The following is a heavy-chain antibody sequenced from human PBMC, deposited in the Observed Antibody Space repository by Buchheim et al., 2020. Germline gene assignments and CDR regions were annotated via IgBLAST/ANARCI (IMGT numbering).Heavy chain of an antibody. D-gene: IGHD3-3*01. Sequence: EVQLAESGGGLVQPGGSQRLSCAASGFTFSSYWMSWVRQIPGKGLDWVANIKQDGSEKYYVDSVKGRFIISRDNAKNSLYLQLNILRAEDTAVYYCARDALNGFWSGGYFDLWGRVTLGTVSS. J-gene: IGHJ2*01. CDR2: IKQDGSEK. CDR1: GFTFSSYW. CDR3: ARDALNGFWSGGYFDL. V-gene: IGHV3-7*01.